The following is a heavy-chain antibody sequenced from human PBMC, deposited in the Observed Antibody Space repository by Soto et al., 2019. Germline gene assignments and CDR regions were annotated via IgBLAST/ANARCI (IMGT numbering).Heavy chain of an antibody. Sequence: SVKVSCKASGGTFSSYAISWVRQAPGQGLEWMGEIIPIFGTANYAQKFQGRVTITADESTSTAYMELSSLRSEDTAVYYCARDRGPSSGYYPYWFDPWGQGTLVTAPQ. J-gene: IGHJ5*02. CDR2: IIPIFGTA. D-gene: IGHD3-22*01. CDR1: GGTFSSYA. V-gene: IGHV1-69*13. CDR3: ARDRGPSSGYYPYWFDP.